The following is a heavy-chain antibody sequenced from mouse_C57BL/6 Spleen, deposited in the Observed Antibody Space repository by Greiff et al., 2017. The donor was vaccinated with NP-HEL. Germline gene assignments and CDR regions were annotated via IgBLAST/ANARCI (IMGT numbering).Heavy chain of an antibody. CDR3: AREEDHYSNLYYAMDY. Sequence: VQLKESGPGLVKPSQSLSLTCSVTGYSITSGYYWNWIRQFPGNKLEWMGYISYDGSNNYNPSLKNRISITRDTSKNQFFLKLNSVTTEDTATYYCAREEDHYSNLYYAMDYWGQGTSVTVSS. J-gene: IGHJ4*01. V-gene: IGHV3-6*01. D-gene: IGHD2-12*01. CDR1: GYSITSGYY. CDR2: ISYDGSN.